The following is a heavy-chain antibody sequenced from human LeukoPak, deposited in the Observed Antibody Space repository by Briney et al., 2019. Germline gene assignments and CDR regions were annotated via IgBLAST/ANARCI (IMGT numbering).Heavy chain of an antibody. V-gene: IGHV3-53*01. CDR3: ARDSAVAADDAFDI. Sequence: GGSLRLSCAASGFTVSSNYMSWVRQAPGKGLEWVSVIYSGGSTYYADSVKGRFTISRDNSKNTLYLQMNSLRVEDTAMYYCARDSAVAADDAFDIWGQGTMVTVSS. J-gene: IGHJ3*02. D-gene: IGHD6-13*01. CDR1: GFTVSSNY. CDR2: IYSGGST.